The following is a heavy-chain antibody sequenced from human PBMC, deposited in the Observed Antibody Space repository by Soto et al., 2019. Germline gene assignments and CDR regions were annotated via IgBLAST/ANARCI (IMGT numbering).Heavy chain of an antibody. CDR3: AKDNYDYIWGSYRSNNYFDY. D-gene: IGHD3-16*02. CDR2: ISGSGGST. V-gene: IGHV3-23*01. CDR1: GFTFSSYA. J-gene: IGHJ4*02. Sequence: LRLSCAASGFTFSSYAMSWVRQAPGKGLEWVSAISGSGGSTYYADSVKGRFTISRDNSRNTLYLQMNSLRAEDTAVYYCAKDNYDYIWGSYRSNNYFDYWGQGTLVTVSS.